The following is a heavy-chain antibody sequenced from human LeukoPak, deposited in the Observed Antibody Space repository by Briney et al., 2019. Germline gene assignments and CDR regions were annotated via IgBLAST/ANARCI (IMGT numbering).Heavy chain of an antibody. CDR3: AREYNWNYFHYYYMDV. D-gene: IGHD1-7*01. CDR1: GFTFSSYW. J-gene: IGHJ6*03. Sequence: GGSLRLSCAASGFTFSSYWMSWVRQAPGKGLEWVAKIKQDGSEKYYVDSVKGRFTISRDNAKNSLYLQMNSLRAEDTAVYYCAREYNWNYFHYYYMDVWGKGTTVTVSS. CDR2: IKQDGSEK. V-gene: IGHV3-7*01.